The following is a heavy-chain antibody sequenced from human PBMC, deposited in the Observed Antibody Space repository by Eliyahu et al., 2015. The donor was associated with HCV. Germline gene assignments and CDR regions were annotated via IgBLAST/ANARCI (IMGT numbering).Heavy chain of an antibody. D-gene: IGHD3-22*01. CDR3: ARDDSYYDSSGYGECFDY. J-gene: IGHJ4*02. V-gene: IGHV4-4*07. Sequence: QVQLQESGPGLVKPSETLSLTCTVXGAPISSYYWTWIRQPAGKGLEWIGRIYXSGSTNYNPSLKSRVTMSVDTSXNHFSLKLSPVTAADTAVYYCARDDSYYDSSGYGECFDYWGQGTLVTVSS. CDR2: IYXSGST. CDR1: GAPISSYY.